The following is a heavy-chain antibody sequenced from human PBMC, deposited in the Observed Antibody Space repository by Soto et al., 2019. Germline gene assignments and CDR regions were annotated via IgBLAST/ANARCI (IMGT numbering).Heavy chain of an antibody. D-gene: IGHD1-26*01. J-gene: IGHJ4*02. CDR1: GYTPTNYD. Sequence: QVPLVQSGPEVKKPGASVTVSCKTSGYTPTNYDIGWVRQAPGQGLEWMGWISAYNGNRNSDQKLQGRLTMTTVTSTMTAYMELSSLRSDDTVVYFCASALYRRGTYYAFDNWGQGTLVTVSP. CDR3: ASALYRRGTYYAFDN. CDR2: ISAYNGNR. V-gene: IGHV1-18*01.